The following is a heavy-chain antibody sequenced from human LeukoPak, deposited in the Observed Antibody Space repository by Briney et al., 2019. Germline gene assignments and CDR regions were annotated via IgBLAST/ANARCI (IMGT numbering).Heavy chain of an antibody. Sequence: PSETLSLTCAVYGGSFSGYYWSWIRQPPGKGLEWIGEINHSGSTNYNPSLKSRDTISVDTSKNQFSLKLSSVTAADTAVYYCARGRWFGGKFDYWGQGTLVTVSS. V-gene: IGHV4-34*01. D-gene: IGHD3-10*01. CDR2: INHSGST. CDR1: GGSFSGYY. CDR3: ARGRWFGGKFDY. J-gene: IGHJ4*02.